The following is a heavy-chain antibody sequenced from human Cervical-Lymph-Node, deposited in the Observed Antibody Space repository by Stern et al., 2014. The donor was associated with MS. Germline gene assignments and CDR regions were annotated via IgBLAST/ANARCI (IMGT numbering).Heavy chain of an antibody. Sequence: QLVQSGAEVKKPGSSVKVSCKASGDTFTDYAISWVRQAPGQGPEWMGGIPPIIASADYAQKFQGRLPITADKSTSTAYMDLSSLTSEDTAVYYCAREVGSLAMDVWGQGTTVIVSS. CDR3: AREVGSLAMDV. CDR1: GDTFTDYA. CDR2: IPPIIASA. V-gene: IGHV1-69*06. J-gene: IGHJ6*01. D-gene: IGHD1-1*01.